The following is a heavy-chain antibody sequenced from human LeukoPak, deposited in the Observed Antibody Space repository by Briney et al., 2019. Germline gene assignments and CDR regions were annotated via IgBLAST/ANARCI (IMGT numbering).Heavy chain of an antibody. D-gene: IGHD2-2*01. V-gene: IGHV4-30-2*01. J-gene: IGHJ6*03. CDR1: GGSISSGGYY. CDR3: ARVVVPAALHYYYYYYMDV. Sequence: SETLSLSCTVSGGSISSGGYYWSWIRQPPGKGLEWIGYIYHSGSTYYNPSLKSRVTISVDRSKNQFSLKLSSVTAADTAVYYCARVVVPAALHYYYYYYMDVWGKGTTVTVSS. CDR2: IYHSGST.